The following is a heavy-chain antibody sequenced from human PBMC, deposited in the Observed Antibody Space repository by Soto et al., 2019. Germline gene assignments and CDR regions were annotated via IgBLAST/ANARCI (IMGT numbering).Heavy chain of an antibody. D-gene: IGHD3-10*01. CDR2: IYYSGST. J-gene: IGHJ4*02. Sequence: SETLSLTCTVSGGSISSYYWSWIRQPPGKGLEWIGYIYYSGSTNYNPSLKSRVTISVDTSKNQFSLKLSSVTAADTAVYYCARGHLWFGELPDYWGQGTLVTVS. CDR1: GGSISSYY. CDR3: ARGHLWFGELPDY. V-gene: IGHV4-59*01.